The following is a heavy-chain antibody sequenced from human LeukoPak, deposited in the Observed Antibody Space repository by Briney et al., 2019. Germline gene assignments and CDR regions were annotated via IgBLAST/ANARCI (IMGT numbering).Heavy chain of an antibody. J-gene: IGHJ4*02. D-gene: IGHD6-19*01. CDR1: GYTFANYG. CDR3: ARMMSIPVAGHRPLFHY. CDR2: ISTYNGNT. Sequence: ASVKVSCKASGYTFANYGINWVRQAPGQGLEWMGWISTYNGNTNYAQDLQGRVTMTTDTSTSTAYMELRTLTSADTAVYYCARMMSIPVAGHRPLFHYWGQGTLVTVSS. V-gene: IGHV1-18*01.